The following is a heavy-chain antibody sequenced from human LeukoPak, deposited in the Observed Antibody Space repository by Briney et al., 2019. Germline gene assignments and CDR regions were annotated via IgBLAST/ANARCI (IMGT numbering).Heavy chain of an antibody. CDR1: GGSFSGYY. CDR3: ARGYVGPLPRNYYYYGMDV. Sequence: SETLSLTCAVYGGSFSGYYWSWIRQPPGRGLEWIGEVNHSGSTNYNPSLKSRVTISVDTSKNQFSLKLSSVTAADTAVYYCARGYVGPLPRNYYYYGMDVWGKGTTVTVSS. J-gene: IGHJ6*04. CDR2: VNHSGST. V-gene: IGHV4-34*01. D-gene: IGHD1-26*01.